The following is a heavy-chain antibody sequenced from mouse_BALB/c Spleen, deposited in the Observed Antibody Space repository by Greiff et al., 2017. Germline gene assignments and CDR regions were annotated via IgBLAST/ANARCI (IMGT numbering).Heavy chain of an antibody. V-gene: IGHV1-4*02. CDR2: INPSSGYT. J-gene: IGHJ4*01. CDR1: GYTFTSYT. CDR3: ARCREGNYVCAMDY. Sequence: QVQLKESAAELARPGASVKMSCKASGYTFTSYTMHWVKQRPGQGLEWIGYINPSSGYTEYNQKFKDKTTLTADKSSSTAYMQLSSLTSEDSAVYYCARCREGNYVCAMDYWGQGTSVTVSS. D-gene: IGHD2-1*01.